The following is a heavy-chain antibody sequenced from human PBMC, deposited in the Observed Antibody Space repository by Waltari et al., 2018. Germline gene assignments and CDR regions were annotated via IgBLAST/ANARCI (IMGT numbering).Heavy chain of an antibody. CDR2: IKQGESEI. Sequence: EVKLVESGGGLVQPGGSLRLSCAASGFTFSDYWMSWVRKAPGKGLGWVASIKQGESEIFYVDSVKGRFTISRDNAENSLYLQMNSLRADDTAVYYCARTGGAGWNRGSNWFDPWGQGTLVTVSS. CDR1: GFTFSDYW. V-gene: IGHV3-7*01. J-gene: IGHJ5*02. D-gene: IGHD1-1*01. CDR3: ARTGGAGWNRGSNWFDP.